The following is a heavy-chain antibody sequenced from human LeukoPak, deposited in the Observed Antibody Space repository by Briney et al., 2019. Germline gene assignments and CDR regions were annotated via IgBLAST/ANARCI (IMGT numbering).Heavy chain of an antibody. J-gene: IGHJ4*02. CDR2: IYYSGST. V-gene: IGHV4-30-4*01. Sequence: SETLSLTCTVSGGSISSGDYYWSWIRQPPGKGLEWIGYIYYSGSTYYNPSLKSRVTISVDTSKNQFSLKLSSVTAADTAVYYCARKTTVTTIFNYWGQGTLVTVSS. D-gene: IGHD4-17*01. CDR3: ARKTTVTTIFNY. CDR1: GGSISSGDYY.